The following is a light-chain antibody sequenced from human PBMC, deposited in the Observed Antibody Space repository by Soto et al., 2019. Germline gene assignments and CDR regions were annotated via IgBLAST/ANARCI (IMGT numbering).Light chain of an antibody. Sequence: DIQMTQSPSTLSGSVGDRVTITCRASQTISSWLVWYQQKPGKAPKLLIYKASTLKSGVPSRFSGSGSGTEFTPTISSLQPDDFATYYCQHYNSYSEAFGQGTKVELK. CDR2: KAS. CDR3: QHYNSYSEA. V-gene: IGKV1-5*03. J-gene: IGKJ1*01. CDR1: QTISSW.